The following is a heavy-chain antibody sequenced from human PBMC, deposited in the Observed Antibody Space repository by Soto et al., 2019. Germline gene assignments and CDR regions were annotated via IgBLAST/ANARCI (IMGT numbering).Heavy chain of an antibody. V-gene: IGHV1-58*01. D-gene: IGHD2-8*01. CDR3: AADATAWQQMVPSDY. CDR1: GSTFTSSA. CDR2: IAVGSGYT. J-gene: IGHJ4*02. Sequence: ASVKVSCKASGSTFTSSAFQWVRQARGQRLEWIGWIAVGSGYTNYAQRFQDRVTLTRDMSTATTYMELSRLTSGDTAIYYCAADATAWQQMVPSDYWGQGTLVTVSS.